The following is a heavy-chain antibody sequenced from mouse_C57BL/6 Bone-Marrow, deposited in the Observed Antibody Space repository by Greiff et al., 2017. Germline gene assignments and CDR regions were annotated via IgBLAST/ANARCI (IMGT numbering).Heavy chain of an antibody. CDR1: GFSLTSYG. Sequence: QVQLQQSGPGLVQPSQSLSITCTVSGFSLTSYGVHWVRQSPGKGLEWLGVIWSGGSTDYNAAFISRLSISKDNSKSQVFFKMNSLQADDTAIYYCARSIYYYGSRGDWYFDVWGTGTTVTVSS. J-gene: IGHJ1*03. CDR2: IWSGGST. V-gene: IGHV2-2*01. CDR3: ARSIYYYGSRGDWYFDV. D-gene: IGHD1-1*01.